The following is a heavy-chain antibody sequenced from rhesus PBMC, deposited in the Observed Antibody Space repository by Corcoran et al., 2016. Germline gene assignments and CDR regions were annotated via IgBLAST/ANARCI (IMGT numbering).Heavy chain of an antibody. CDR1: GGSISSGYD. V-gene: IGHV4-76*01. CDR2: IYGSSGRT. D-gene: IGHD4-29*01. Sequence: QVQLQESGPGVVKPSENLSLTCAVSGGSISSGYDWSWISQPPGKGLEWSGSIYGSSGRTQCDASLKNRVTISKAAAKNHFSVKVRSGTAADSAVYYVASPHDYGSSRDAFDVWGQVLRVTVAS. CDR3: ASPHDYGSSRDAFDV. J-gene: IGHJ3*01.